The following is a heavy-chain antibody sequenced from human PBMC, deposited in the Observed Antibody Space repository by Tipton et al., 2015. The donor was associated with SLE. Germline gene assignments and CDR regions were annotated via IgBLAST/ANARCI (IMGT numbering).Heavy chain of an antibody. Sequence: TLSLTCTVSGGSISSGGYYWSWIRQHPGKGLGWIGYIYYSGSTYYNPSPKSRVTISVDTSKNQFSLKLSSVTAADTAVYYCARGEKEFGEYYFDYWGQGTLVTVSS. J-gene: IGHJ4*02. V-gene: IGHV4-31*03. CDR2: IYYSGST. D-gene: IGHD3-10*01. CDR3: ARGEKEFGEYYFDY. CDR1: GGSISSGGYY.